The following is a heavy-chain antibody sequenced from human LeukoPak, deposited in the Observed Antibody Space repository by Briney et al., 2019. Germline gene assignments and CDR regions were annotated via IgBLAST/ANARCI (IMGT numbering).Heavy chain of an antibody. Sequence: GGSLRLSCAASGFTFSSYWMSWVRQAPGKGLEWVANIKQDGSEKYYVDSVKGRFTISRDNAKNSLYLQMNSLRAEDTAVYYCARSQPLGWLRSDPYFDYWGQGTLVTVSS. CDR1: GFTFSSYW. CDR2: IKQDGSEK. V-gene: IGHV3-7*01. J-gene: IGHJ4*02. D-gene: IGHD5-12*01. CDR3: ARSQPLGWLRSDPYFDY.